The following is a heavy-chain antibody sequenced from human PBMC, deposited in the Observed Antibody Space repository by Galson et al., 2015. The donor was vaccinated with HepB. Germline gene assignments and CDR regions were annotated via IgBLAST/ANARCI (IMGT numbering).Heavy chain of an antibody. V-gene: IGHV1-69*13. CDR1: GGTFSTFT. Sequence: SVKVSCKASGGTFSTFTVSWVRQAPGQGLEWMGGVTPIFGTPNYAQKFQGRVTITADGSTRTVYMELSSLTSQDTAVYYCALEGGGSHSLASAFDVWGQGTTVTVSS. CDR2: VTPIFGTP. J-gene: IGHJ3*01. CDR3: ALEGGGSHSLASAFDV. D-gene: IGHD1-26*01.